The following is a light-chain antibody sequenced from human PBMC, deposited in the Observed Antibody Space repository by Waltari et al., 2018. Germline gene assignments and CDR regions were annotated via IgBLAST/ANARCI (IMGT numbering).Light chain of an antibody. V-gene: IGLV2-14*03. CDR1: SSDVGGYNS. Sequence: QSALTQPASVSGSPGQSITISCTGTSSDVGGYNSVSWYQDHPGQAPKVIIYDVSNRPSGVSDRFSGSKSSNTASLTISGLQAEDEADYYCSSQSSNDVVLFGGGTKLTVL. CDR2: DVS. CDR3: SSQSSNDVVL. J-gene: IGLJ2*01.